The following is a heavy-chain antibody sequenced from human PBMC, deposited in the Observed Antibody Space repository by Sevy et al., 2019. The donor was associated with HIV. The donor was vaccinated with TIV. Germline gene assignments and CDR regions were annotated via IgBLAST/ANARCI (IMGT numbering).Heavy chain of an antibody. CDR2: IQYDGNDK. D-gene: IGHD6-13*01. J-gene: IGHJ4*02. Sequence: GGSLRLSCAASRFIFNDYGMHWVRQAPGKGLEWVAFIQYDGNDKYYADSMRGRLTMSRDNSKNMLFLQMNSLRSEDTAMYYCAKNTAAAGAGGFDYWGQGTLVTVSS. V-gene: IGHV3-30*02. CDR1: RFIFNDYG. CDR3: AKNTAAAGAGGFDY.